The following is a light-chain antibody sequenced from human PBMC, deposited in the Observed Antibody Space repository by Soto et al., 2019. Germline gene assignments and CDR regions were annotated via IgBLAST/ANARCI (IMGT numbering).Light chain of an antibody. J-gene: IGKJ1*01. Sequence: EIVLTQSPGTLSLSPGERATLSCRASQSVSSTSLGWYQQKPGQAPRLLIYGASSRATGIPDRFSGSGSGTDFSLTISRLEPEDFAVYYCQQYGTSPWTFGQGNKVDIK. V-gene: IGKV3-20*01. CDR2: GAS. CDR3: QQYGTSPWT. CDR1: QSVSSTS.